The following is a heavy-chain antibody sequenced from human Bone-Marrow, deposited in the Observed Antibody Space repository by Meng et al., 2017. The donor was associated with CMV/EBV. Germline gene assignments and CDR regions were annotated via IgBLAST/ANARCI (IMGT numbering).Heavy chain of an antibody. CDR3: ARDCSSTSCYLRSQGFDP. V-gene: IGHV4-34*01. CDR2: INHSGTT. D-gene: IGHD2-2*01. Sequence: SETLSLTCAVYGGSFSGYYWSWIRQPPGKGLEWIGEINHSGTTNYDPSLKSRVTISVDTSKNQFSLKLSSVTAADTAVYYCARDCSSTSCYLRSQGFDPWGQGTLVTVSS. CDR1: GGSFSGYY. J-gene: IGHJ5*02.